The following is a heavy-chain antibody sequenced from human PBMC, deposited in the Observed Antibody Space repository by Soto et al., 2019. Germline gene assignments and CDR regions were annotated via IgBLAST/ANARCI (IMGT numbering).Heavy chain of an antibody. CDR2: ISGSGGST. CDR3: ANFYGSGSYYND. Sequence: EVQLLESGGGLVQPGGSLRLSCAASRFTFSSYAMSWVRQAPGKGLEWVSAISGSGGSTYYADSVKGRFTISRDNSKNTLYLQMNSLRAEDTAVYYCANFYGSGSYYNDWGQGTLVTVSS. V-gene: IGHV3-23*01. D-gene: IGHD3-10*01. CDR1: RFTFSSYA. J-gene: IGHJ4*02.